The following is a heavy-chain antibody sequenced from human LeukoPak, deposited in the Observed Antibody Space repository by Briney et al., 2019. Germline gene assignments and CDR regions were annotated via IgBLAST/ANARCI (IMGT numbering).Heavy chain of an antibody. CDR1: GGSISSGDYY. Sequence: SETLSLTCTVSGGSISSGDYYWSWIRQPPGKGLEWIGYIYYSGSTYYNPSLKSRVTISVDTSKNQFSLKLSSVTAADTAVYYCARHILYSGYDSDYWGQGTLVTVSS. V-gene: IGHV4-30-4*01. CDR2: IYYSGST. CDR3: ARHILYSGYDSDY. D-gene: IGHD5-12*01. J-gene: IGHJ4*02.